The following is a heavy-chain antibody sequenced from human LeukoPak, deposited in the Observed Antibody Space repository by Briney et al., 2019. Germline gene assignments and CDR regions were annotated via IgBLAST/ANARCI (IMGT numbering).Heavy chain of an antibody. CDR1: GYSFTSYW. CDR2: IYPGDSDT. Sequence: GESLKISCKGSGYSFTSYWLGWVRQMPGKGLEWMGIIYPGDSDTRYSPSFQGQVTISADKSISTAYLQWSSLKASDTAVYYCARLQYYYYYGMDVWGQGTTVTVSS. CDR3: ARLQYYYYYGMDV. J-gene: IGHJ6*02. V-gene: IGHV5-51*01.